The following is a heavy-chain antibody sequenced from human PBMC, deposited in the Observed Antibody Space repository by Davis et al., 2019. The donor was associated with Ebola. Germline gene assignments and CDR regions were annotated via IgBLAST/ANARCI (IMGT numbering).Heavy chain of an antibody. CDR2: IKQDGSEK. V-gene: IGHV3-7*03. D-gene: IGHD2-8*02. CDR3: ARDQGYCTGGVCYSRYFNSFDY. J-gene: IGHJ4*02. Sequence: GGSLRLSCAASGFTFSSYWMSCVRQAPGKGLEWVANIKQDGSEKYDVDSVKGRFTISRDNAKNSLYLQMNSLRAEDTAVYYCARDQGYCTGGVCYSRYFNSFDYWGQGTLVTVSS. CDR1: GFTFSSYW.